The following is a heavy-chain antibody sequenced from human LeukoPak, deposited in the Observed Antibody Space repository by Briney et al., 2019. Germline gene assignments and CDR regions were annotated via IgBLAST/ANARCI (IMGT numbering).Heavy chain of an antibody. CDR1: GFTFSSYW. CDR2: IKQDGSEK. CDR3: ARDGGTAMVVY. V-gene: IGHV3-7*01. Sequence: GGSLRLSCAASGFTFSSYWMSWVRQAPGKGLEWVAHIKQDGSEKYYVDSVKGRFTISRDNAKNSLYLQMNSLRAEDTAVYYCARDGGTAMVVYWGQGTLVTVSS. J-gene: IGHJ4*02. D-gene: IGHD5-18*01.